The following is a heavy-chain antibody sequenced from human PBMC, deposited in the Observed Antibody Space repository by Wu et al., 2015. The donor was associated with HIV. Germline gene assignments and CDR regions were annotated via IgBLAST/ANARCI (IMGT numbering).Heavy chain of an antibody. CDR1: GYTFTNYY. V-gene: IGHV1-2*02. D-gene: IGHD2-2*01. CDR3: ARHHLDNGVPAADNWSTR. Sequence: QVQLVQSGAEVKKPGASVKVSCKASGYTFTNYYVHWVRQAPGQGLEWMGWINPNSGGTNFSQKFQGRVSMTRDTSISTAYMDLSRLTSDDTAVYYCARHHLDNGVPAADNWSTRGPREPRSPSP. CDR2: INPNSGGT. J-gene: IGHJ5*02.